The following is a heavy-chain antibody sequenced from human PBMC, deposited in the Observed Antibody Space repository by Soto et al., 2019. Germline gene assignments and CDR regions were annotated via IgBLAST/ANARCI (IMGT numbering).Heavy chain of an antibody. J-gene: IGHJ4*02. CDR1: GDTFSRYS. V-gene: IGHV1-69*02. D-gene: IGHD3-16*01. CDR3: ARVGGGS. CDR2: TIPIFGIA. Sequence: QVQLVQSGAEVKKPGSSVKVSCKASGDTFSRYSVSWVRQAPGQGLEWMGRTIPIFGIAKYAQKFQGRVTITADKSTNTAYMELSSLRYEEPAVYYCARVGGGSWGQGTLVTVSS.